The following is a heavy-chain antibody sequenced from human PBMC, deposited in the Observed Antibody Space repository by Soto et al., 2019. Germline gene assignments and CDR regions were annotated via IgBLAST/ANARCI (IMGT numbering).Heavy chain of an antibody. CDR3: ASLYSGSYFDY. Sequence: GSLRLSCTASEFTFSHYSMNWVRQTPGKGLEWVSSISSSRTYIFYADSVEGRFTISRDNAKNSLYLQMNSLRAEDTAVYYCASLYSGSYFDYWGQGTLVTVSS. CDR1: EFTFSHYS. CDR2: ISSSRTYI. J-gene: IGHJ4*02. D-gene: IGHD1-26*01. V-gene: IGHV3-21*01.